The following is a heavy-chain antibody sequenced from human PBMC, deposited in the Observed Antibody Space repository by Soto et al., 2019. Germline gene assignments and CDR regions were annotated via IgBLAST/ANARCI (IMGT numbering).Heavy chain of an antibody. CDR1: GFTFSSYW. D-gene: IGHD3-10*01. V-gene: IGHV3-23*01. Sequence: GGSLRLSCAASGFTFSSYWMHWVRQAPGKGLVWVSAISGSGGSTYYADSVKGRFTISRDNSKNTLYLQMNSLRAEDMAVYYCAKDVYYYGSGSYSLYYYGMDVWGQGTTVTVSS. J-gene: IGHJ6*02. CDR3: AKDVYYYGSGSYSLYYYGMDV. CDR2: ISGSGGST.